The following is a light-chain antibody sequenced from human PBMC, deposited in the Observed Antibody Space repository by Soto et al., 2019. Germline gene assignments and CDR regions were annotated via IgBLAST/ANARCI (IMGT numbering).Light chain of an antibody. J-gene: IGKJ4*01. V-gene: IGKV3-15*01. Sequence: EIVMTQSPATLSVSPGERATLSCRASQSIASDLVWYQQKPGQAPRLLIYGASTRDTGIPGRFSGSGSGTEFTLTISSLQSEDFAVYYCQQYNNWPLTFGGGTKVGIK. CDR2: GAS. CDR3: QQYNNWPLT. CDR1: QSIASD.